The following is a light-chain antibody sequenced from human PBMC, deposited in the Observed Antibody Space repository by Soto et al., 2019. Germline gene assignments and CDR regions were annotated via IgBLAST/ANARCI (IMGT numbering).Light chain of an antibody. V-gene: IGKV1-5*03. J-gene: IGKJ4*01. CDR3: QQYNSYPHT. Sequence: DIQMTQSPSSLSASVGDRVTITGRASQGISSWLAWYQQKPGKAPKLLIYKASSLESGVPSRFSGSGSGTEFTLTISSLQPDDFATYYCQQYNSYPHTFGGGTKVDIK. CDR2: KAS. CDR1: QGISSW.